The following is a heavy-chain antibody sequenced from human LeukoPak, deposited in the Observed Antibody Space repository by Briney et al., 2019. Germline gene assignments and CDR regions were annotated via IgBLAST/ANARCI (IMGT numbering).Heavy chain of an antibody. CDR2: INHSGST. CDR1: GGSFSGYY. D-gene: IGHD4-11*01. J-gene: IGHJ6*03. CDR3: ASIHSTSRYYYYYMDV. V-gene: IGHV4-34*01. Sequence: SETLSLTYAVYGGSFSGYYWSWIRQPPGKGLEWIGEINHSGSTNYNPSLKSRVTISVDTSKNQFSLKLSSVTAADTAVYYCASIHSTSRYYYYYMDVWGKGTTVTVSS.